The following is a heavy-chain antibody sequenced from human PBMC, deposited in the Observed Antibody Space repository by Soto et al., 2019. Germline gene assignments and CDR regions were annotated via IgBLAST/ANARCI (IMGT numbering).Heavy chain of an antibody. CDR3: ARLSKGGDYSSTDPFDY. D-gene: IGHD4-4*01. Sequence: NPGGSLRLSCAASGFTFSSYSMNWVRQAPGKGLEWVSSISSSSSYIYYADSVKGRFTISRDNAKNSLYLQMNSLRAEDTAVYYCARLSKGGDYSSTDPFDYWGQGTLVTVSS. V-gene: IGHV3-21*01. CDR1: GFTFSSYS. J-gene: IGHJ4*02. CDR2: ISSSSSYI.